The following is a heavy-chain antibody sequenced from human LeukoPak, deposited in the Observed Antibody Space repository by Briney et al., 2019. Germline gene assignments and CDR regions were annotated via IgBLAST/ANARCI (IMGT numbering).Heavy chain of an antibody. CDR2: IIPIFGTA. J-gene: IGHJ4*02. CDR1: GYTFTGYY. D-gene: IGHD3-22*01. V-gene: IGHV1-69*05. CDR3: ARERGDYYDSSGYYY. Sequence: ASVKVSCKASGYTFTGYYMHWVRQAPGQGLEWMGGIIPIFGTANYAQKFQGRVTITTDESTSTAYMELSSLRSEDTAVYYCARERGDYYDSSGYYYWGQGTLVTVSS.